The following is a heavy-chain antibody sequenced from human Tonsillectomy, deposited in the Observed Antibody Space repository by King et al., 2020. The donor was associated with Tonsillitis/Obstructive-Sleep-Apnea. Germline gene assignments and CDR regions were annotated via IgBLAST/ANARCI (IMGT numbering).Heavy chain of an antibody. V-gene: IGHV3-30*04. J-gene: IGHJ5*02. D-gene: IGHD2-8*01. CDR3: AREGIVLMVYGGWFDP. Sequence: VQLVESGGGVVQPGRSLRLSCAASGFTFSSYTMHWVRQAPGKGLEWVAVISYDGGNKHYADSVKGRFTISRDNSKNTLYLQMNSLRAEDTAVYYCAREGIVLMVYGGWFDPWGQGTLVTVSS. CDR1: GFTFSSYT. CDR2: ISYDGGNK.